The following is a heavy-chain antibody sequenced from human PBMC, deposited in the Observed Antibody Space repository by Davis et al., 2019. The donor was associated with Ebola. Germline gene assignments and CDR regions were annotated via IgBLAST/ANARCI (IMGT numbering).Heavy chain of an antibody. CDR3: ARDSGDFGAFDWYFDL. J-gene: IGHJ2*01. CDR2: SSSIGSTV. D-gene: IGHD3-3*01. Sequence: GGSLRLSCAASPITFRDYYMSWIRHAPGEGLEWVSYSSSIGSTVYYADSVKGRFTISRDNAKNSLYLQMNSLRAEDTAVYYCARDSGDFGAFDWYFDLWGRGTLVTVSS. CDR1: PITFRDYY. V-gene: IGHV3-11*01.